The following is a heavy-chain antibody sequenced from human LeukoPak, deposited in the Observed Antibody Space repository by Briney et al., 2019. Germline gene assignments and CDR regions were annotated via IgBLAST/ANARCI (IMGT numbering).Heavy chain of an antibody. CDR3: ARGVKYRI. D-gene: IGHD5-12*01. CDR2: IYYTGST. CDR1: GGSISGSSNY. J-gene: IGHJ4*02. V-gene: IGHV4-39*07. Sequence: SETLSLTCTVSGGSISGSSNYWGWIRQPPGKGLEWIGSIYYTGSTYYNPSLKSRVTISVDTSKNQFSLKLSSVTAADTAVYYCARGVKYRIWGQGTLVTVSS.